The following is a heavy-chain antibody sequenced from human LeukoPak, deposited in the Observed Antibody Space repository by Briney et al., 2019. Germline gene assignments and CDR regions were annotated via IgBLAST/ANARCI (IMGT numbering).Heavy chain of an antibody. Sequence: GESLKISCKGSGYSFTNFWIGWVRKIPGKGLEWMGIIYPGDSDTRYSPSFQGQVTISADKSISTAYLQWSSLKASDTAMYYCARPGYSSPLDYWGQGTLVTVSS. J-gene: IGHJ4*02. CDR3: ARPGYSSPLDY. V-gene: IGHV5-51*01. CDR1: GYSFTNFW. CDR2: IYPGDSDT. D-gene: IGHD6-13*01.